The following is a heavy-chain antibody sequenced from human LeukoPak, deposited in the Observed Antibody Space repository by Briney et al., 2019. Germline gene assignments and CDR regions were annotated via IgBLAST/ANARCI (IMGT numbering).Heavy chain of an antibody. CDR2: IIPIFGTA. J-gene: IGHJ4*02. V-gene: IGHV1-69*13. CDR3: ARSIGYCSGGSCYWGIFDY. CDR1: GGTFSSYA. Sequence: SVKVSCKASGGTFSSYAISWVRQAPGQGLEWVGGIIPIFGTANYAQKFQGRVTITADESTSTAYMELSSLRSEDTAVYYCARSIGYCSGGSCYWGIFDYWGQGTLVTVSS. D-gene: IGHD2-15*01.